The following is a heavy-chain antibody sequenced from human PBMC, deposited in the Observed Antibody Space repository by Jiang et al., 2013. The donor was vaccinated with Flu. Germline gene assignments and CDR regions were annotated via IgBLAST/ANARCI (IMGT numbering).Heavy chain of an antibody. CDR2: ISAYNGNT. Sequence: GASVKVSCKASGYTFTSYGISWVRQAPGQGLEWMGWISAYNGNTNYAQKLQGRVTMTTDTSTSTAYMELRSLRSDDTAVYYCASNEPYDSSGYYYDYWGQGTLVTVSS. CDR1: GYTFTSYG. V-gene: IGHV1-18*01. CDR3: ASNEPYDSSGYYYDY. J-gene: IGHJ4*02. D-gene: IGHD3-22*01.